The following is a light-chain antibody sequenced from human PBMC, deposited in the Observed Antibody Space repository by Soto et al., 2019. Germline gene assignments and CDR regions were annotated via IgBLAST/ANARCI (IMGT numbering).Light chain of an antibody. V-gene: IGKV3-20*01. J-gene: IGKJ1*01. CDR1: QSVSSSY. CDR2: CAS. Sequence: EIVLTQSPGTLSLSPGERATLSCRASQSVSSSYLAWYQQKPGQAPRLLIYCASSRATGIPDRFSGSGSGTAFTLTSSRLEPEDFAVYYCQQYGSSWTIGQGTKVEIK. CDR3: QQYGSSWT.